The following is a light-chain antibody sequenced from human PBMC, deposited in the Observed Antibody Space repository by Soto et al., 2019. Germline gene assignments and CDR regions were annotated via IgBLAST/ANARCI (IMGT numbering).Light chain of an antibody. Sequence: EIVRTHSPATLSVSPGERATLSCRASQSVSSNLAWYQQKPGQAPRLLTYGASTRATGIPARFSGSGSGTEFTLTISSLQSEDFAVYYCQQYNNWPQTFGQGTKVDIK. CDR2: GAS. CDR1: QSVSSN. J-gene: IGKJ1*01. CDR3: QQYNNWPQT. V-gene: IGKV3-15*01.